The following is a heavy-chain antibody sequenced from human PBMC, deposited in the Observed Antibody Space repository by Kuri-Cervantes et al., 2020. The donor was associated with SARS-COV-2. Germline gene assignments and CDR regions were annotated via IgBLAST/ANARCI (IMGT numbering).Heavy chain of an antibody. D-gene: IGHD3-10*01. CDR2: ISGSSNYI. J-gene: IGHJ4*02. V-gene: IGHV3-21*04. Sequence: GESLKISCAASGFTFSSYSMNWVRQAPGKGLEWVSSISGSSNYIYYADPVRGRFTISRDNVQNVVYLQMNDLQAEDTALYFCARMVVRGFITPDLQPVDFWGQGALVTVSS. CDR1: GFTFSSYS. CDR3: ARMVVRGFITPDLQPVDF.